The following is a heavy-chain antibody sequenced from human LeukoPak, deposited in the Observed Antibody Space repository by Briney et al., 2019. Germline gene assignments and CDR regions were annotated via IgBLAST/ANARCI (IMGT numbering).Heavy chain of an antibody. CDR3: AREDSSLVLGGLPY. V-gene: IGHV3-30*02. Sequence: GGSLRLSCAASGFSFSWYGIHWVRQAPGKGLEGVTFIQTDGNSKYYANSVRGRFTITRDNSKNTVSLEMNSLRAADAGVYSCAREDSSLVLGGLPYCGQATLVSVSS. J-gene: IGHJ4*02. CDR2: IQTDGNSK. D-gene: IGHD6-13*01. CDR1: GFSFSWYG.